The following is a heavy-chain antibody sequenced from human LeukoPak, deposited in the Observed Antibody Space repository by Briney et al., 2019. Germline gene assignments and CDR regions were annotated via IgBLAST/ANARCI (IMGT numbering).Heavy chain of an antibody. CDR1: GFTFSSYS. CDR3: ARVIDGSYGTILAFDI. J-gene: IGHJ3*02. CDR2: INWNGGST. V-gene: IGHV3-20*04. D-gene: IGHD1-26*01. Sequence: PGGSLRLSCAASGFTFSSYSMNWVRQAPGKGLEWVSGINWNGGSTGYADSVKGRFTISRDNAKNSLYLQMNSLRAEDTALYYCARVIDGSYGTILAFDIWGQGTMVTVSS.